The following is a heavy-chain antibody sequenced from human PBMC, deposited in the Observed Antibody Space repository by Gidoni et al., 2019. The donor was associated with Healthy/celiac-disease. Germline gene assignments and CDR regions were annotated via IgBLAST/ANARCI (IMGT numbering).Heavy chain of an antibody. D-gene: IGHD2-21*01. V-gene: IGHV4-31*03. J-gene: IGHJ2*01. Sequence: QVQLQESGPGLVKPSQTLSLTCTFSGGSISSGGYYWSWIRQHPGKGLEWIGYIYYSGSTYYNPSLKSRVTISVDTSKNQFSLKLSSVTAADTAVYYCARGVMIAIRALGYFDLWGRGTLVTVSS. CDR3: ARGVMIAIRALGYFDL. CDR1: GGSISSGGYY. CDR2: IYYSGST.